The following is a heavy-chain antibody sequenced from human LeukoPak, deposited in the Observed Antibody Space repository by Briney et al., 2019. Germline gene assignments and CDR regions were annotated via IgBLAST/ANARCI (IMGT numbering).Heavy chain of an antibody. CDR3: ARRSTVTTFDY. V-gene: IGHV4-4*02. J-gene: IGHJ4*02. D-gene: IGHD4-17*01. Sequence: KPSETLSLTCAVSGGSITSSNWWSWVRQPPGKGLEWIGEIYHSGSTNYNPSLKSRVTMSVDKSKNQFSLKLNSVTAADTAVYYCARRSTVTTFDYWGQGTLVTVSS. CDR2: IYHSGST. CDR1: GGSITSSNW.